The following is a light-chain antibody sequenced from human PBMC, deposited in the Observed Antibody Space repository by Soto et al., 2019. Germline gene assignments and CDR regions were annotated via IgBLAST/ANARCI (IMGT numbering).Light chain of an antibody. J-gene: IGKJ3*01. CDR1: QTVTSSY. CDR3: QQYGNSPQT. Sequence: EIVLTQSPGTLSLSPGERATLSCRASQTVTSSYLAWYQQKPGQAPRLLIYGASIRATGIPDRFSGSGSGTDFTLTISRLEPEDFAVYYCQQYGNSPQTFGPGTKVDIK. CDR2: GAS. V-gene: IGKV3-20*01.